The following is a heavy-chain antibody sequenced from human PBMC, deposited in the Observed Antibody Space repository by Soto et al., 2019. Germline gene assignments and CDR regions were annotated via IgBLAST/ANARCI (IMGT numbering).Heavy chain of an antibody. CDR3: ARGAAVLLWFGELLSGLYYFDY. D-gene: IGHD3-10*01. V-gene: IGHV4-34*01. Sequence: SETLSLTCAVYGGSFSGYYWSWIRQPPRKGLEWIGEINHSGSTNYNPSLKSRVTISVDTSKNQFSLKLSSVTAADTAVYYCARGAAVLLWFGELLSGLYYFDYWGQGTLVTVSS. CDR1: GGSFSGYY. J-gene: IGHJ4*02. CDR2: INHSGST.